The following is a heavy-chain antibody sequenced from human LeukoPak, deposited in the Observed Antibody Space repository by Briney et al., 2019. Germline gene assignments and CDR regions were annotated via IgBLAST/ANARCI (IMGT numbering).Heavy chain of an antibody. Sequence: GGSLRLSCATSGFTFSSYGMHWVRQAPGKGLEWVAVIPYDGSNTYYADSVKGRFTISRDNSKNTLYLQMNSLRAEDTAVYYCARAPLRFPFDYWGQGTLVTVSS. CDR3: ARAPLRFPFDY. D-gene: IGHD5-12*01. J-gene: IGHJ4*02. V-gene: IGHV3-30*03. CDR1: GFTFSSYG. CDR2: IPYDGSNT.